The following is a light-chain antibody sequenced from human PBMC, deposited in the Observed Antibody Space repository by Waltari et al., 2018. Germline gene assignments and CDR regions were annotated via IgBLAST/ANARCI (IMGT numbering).Light chain of an antibody. V-gene: IGKV1-9*01. CDR1: QDISKS. CDR3: QQLETYPIT. CDR2: AAS. J-gene: IGKJ5*01. Sequence: IQLTQSPSSLSASVGDRVTITCRAGQDISKSLAWYQQKPGNAPKLLIYAASSLQGGVPSRFSGSGSGTDFALTISSLQPEDSATYYCQQLETYPITFGQGTRLEIK.